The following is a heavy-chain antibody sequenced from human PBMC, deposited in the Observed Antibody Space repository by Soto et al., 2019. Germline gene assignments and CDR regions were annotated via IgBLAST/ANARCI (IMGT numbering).Heavy chain of an antibody. CDR2: VSTNDDRT. CDR1: GYIFTAYG. V-gene: IGHV1-18*01. Sequence: QVQLVQSGPEVKLPGASVKVSCKTSGYIFTAYGLAWLRQAPGQRPEWMGWVSTNDDRTNYAQKFQGRVTMTTDRSTTTPSMDLRSLRPDDTAVYYCARELNTESSAYYSFAFWGQGTLVTVSS. J-gene: IGHJ4*02. D-gene: IGHD3-22*01. CDR3: ARELNTESSAYYSFAF.